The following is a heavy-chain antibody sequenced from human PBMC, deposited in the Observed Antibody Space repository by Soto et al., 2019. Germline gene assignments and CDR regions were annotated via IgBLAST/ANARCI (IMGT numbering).Heavy chain of an antibody. CDR3: ARAKRITGDFDY. D-gene: IGHD3-3*01. J-gene: IGHJ4*02. V-gene: IGHV1-18*01. Sequence: QVQLEQSGPEVKKPGASVKVSCKASGYSFTDHGVTWVRQAPGQGLEWMGWISGKNGGTNYAQELQGRVTMTTDTSTKTVYMEMRSLKSDDTAVYYCARAKRITGDFDYWGQGTLVAVSS. CDR1: GYSFTDHG. CDR2: ISGKNGGT.